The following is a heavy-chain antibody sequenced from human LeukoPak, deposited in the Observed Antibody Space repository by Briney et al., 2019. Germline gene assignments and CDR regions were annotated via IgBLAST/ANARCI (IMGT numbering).Heavy chain of an antibody. CDR1: GGSISSYY. Sequence: SETLSLTCTVSGGSISSYYWTWIRQPPGKGLEWIGYIYYSGSTNYNPSLKSRVTISVDTSKKQFSLKLSSVTAADTAVYYCARSSYYYGADALDIWGRGTTVTVSS. J-gene: IGHJ3*02. CDR3: ARSSYYYGADALDI. CDR2: IYYSGST. D-gene: IGHD3-10*01. V-gene: IGHV4-59*01.